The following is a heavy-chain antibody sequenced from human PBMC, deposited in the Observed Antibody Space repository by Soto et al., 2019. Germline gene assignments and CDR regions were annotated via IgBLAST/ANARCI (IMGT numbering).Heavy chain of an antibody. D-gene: IGHD3-3*01. CDR3: EVVKIPGWPYDFWRGYFDP. CDR2: IKQDGSEK. Sequence: GGSLRLSCAASGFTFSSYWMSWVRQAPGKGLEWVANIKQDGSEKYYVDSVKGRFTISRDNAKNSLYLQINSLRAEDTAVYYCEVVKIPGWPYDFWRGYFDPWGKGTRATVSS. J-gene: IGHJ5*01. CDR1: GFTFSSYW. V-gene: IGHV3-7*01.